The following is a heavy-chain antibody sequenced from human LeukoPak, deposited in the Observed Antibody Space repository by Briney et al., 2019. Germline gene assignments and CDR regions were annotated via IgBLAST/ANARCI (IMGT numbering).Heavy chain of an antibody. V-gene: IGHV3-7*01. Sequence: GGSLRLSCAASGFTFSSYWMGWVRQAPGKGLEWVANIKKDGSEKYYVDSVKGRFTISRDNAKNSLYLQMNSLRAEDTAVYYCARDLYRIVVVPHYFDYWGQGTLVTVSS. D-gene: IGHD3-22*01. CDR1: GFTFSSYW. CDR2: IKKDGSEK. J-gene: IGHJ4*02. CDR3: ARDLYRIVVVPHYFDY.